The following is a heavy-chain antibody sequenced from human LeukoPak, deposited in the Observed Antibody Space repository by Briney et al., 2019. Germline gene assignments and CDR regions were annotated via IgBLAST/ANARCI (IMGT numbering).Heavy chain of an antibody. Sequence: SETLSLTCTVSGGSISSGDYYWSWIRQPPGKGLEWIGYIYYSGNTYYNPSLKSRVTISVDTSKNQFSLKLSSVTAADTAVYYCARHRNFPPWLVAAPSRYFDYWGQGTLVTVSS. J-gene: IGHJ4*02. CDR2: IYYSGNT. CDR1: GGSISSGDYY. V-gene: IGHV4-30-4*08. D-gene: IGHD6-13*01. CDR3: ARHRNFPPWLVAAPSRYFDY.